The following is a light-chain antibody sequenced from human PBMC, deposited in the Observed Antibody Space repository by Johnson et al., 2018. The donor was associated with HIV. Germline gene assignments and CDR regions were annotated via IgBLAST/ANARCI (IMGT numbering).Light chain of an antibody. CDR3: GTWDTSLSAGV. CDR2: DNN. J-gene: IGLJ1*01. CDR1: SSNIGNNY. V-gene: IGLV1-51*01. Sequence: QSVLTQPPSVSAAPGQKVTISCSGSSSNIGNNYVSWYQQFPGTAPKLLIYDNNKRPSGIPDRFAGSKSGTSATLGITGLQTGDEADYYCGTWDTSLSAGVCGTGTKVTV.